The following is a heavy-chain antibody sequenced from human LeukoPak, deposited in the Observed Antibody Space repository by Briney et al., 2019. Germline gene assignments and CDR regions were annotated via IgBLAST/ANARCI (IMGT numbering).Heavy chain of an antibody. Sequence: PGGSLRLSCAASGFTFSSYGMHWVRQAPGKGLEWVAVIWYDGSNKYYADSVKGRFTISRDNSKNTLCLQMNSLRAEDTAVYYCAKDPGTAYYFDYWGQGTLVTVSS. CDR2: IWYDGSNK. V-gene: IGHV3-33*06. CDR3: AKDPGTAYYFDY. D-gene: IGHD2-8*02. CDR1: GFTFSSYG. J-gene: IGHJ4*02.